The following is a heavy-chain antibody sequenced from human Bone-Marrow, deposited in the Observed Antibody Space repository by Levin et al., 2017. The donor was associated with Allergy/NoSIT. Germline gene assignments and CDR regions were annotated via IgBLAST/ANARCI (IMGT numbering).Heavy chain of an antibody. D-gene: IGHD2-2*01. Sequence: GGSLRLSCAASGFTFSSYAMHWVRQAPGKGLEWVAVISYDGSNKYYADSVKGRFTISRDNSKNTLYLQMNSLRAEDTAVYYCARRSPAASLPYFDYWGQGTLVTVSS. J-gene: IGHJ4*02. CDR2: ISYDGSNK. V-gene: IGHV3-30-3*01. CDR3: ARRSPAASLPYFDY. CDR1: GFTFSSYA.